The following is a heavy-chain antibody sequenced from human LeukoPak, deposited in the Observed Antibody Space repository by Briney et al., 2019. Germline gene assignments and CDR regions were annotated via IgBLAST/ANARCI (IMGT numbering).Heavy chain of an antibody. V-gene: IGHV4-31*03. D-gene: IGHD2-2*01. Sequence: SHTLSFTCTVSGGSISSGGYYWRWVPQHPGTGLEWLGYIYYSGSTYYKPSLKSRVTISVDTSKNQFSLKLSSVTAADTAMYYCAREVSVVVPAASRWFDAWGQGTLVTASS. CDR3: AREVSVVVPAASRWFDA. J-gene: IGHJ5*02. CDR1: GGSISSGGYY. CDR2: IYYSGST.